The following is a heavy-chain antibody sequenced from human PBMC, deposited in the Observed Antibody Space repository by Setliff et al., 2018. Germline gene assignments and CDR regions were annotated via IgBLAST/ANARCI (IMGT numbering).Heavy chain of an antibody. CDR2: IYSSGRT. Sequence: ASETLSLTCSVSGASITDSYWNWIRQPPGKGLEWIGYIYSSGRTNYNPSLKSRVTLSVDTSNNQFSLKLSSVTAADTAVYYCARDRRRAYFDYWGQGTLVTVSS. CDR1: GASITDSY. CDR3: ARDRRRAYFDY. V-gene: IGHV4-4*08. J-gene: IGHJ4*02.